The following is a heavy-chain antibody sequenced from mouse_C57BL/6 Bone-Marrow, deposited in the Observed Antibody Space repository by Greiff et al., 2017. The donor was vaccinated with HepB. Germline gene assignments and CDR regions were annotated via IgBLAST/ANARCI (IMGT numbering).Heavy chain of an antibody. D-gene: IGHD2-3*01. CDR3: ARGPKFDGYYWFAY. V-gene: IGHV5-17*01. CDR1: GFTFSDYG. CDR2: ISSGSSTI. Sequence: EVKVVESGGGLVKPGGSLKLSCAASGFTFSDYGMHWVRQAPEKGLEWVAYISSGSSTIYYADTVKGRFTISRDNAKNTLFLQMTSLRSEDTAMYYCARGPKFDGYYWFAYWGQGTLVTVSA. J-gene: IGHJ3*01.